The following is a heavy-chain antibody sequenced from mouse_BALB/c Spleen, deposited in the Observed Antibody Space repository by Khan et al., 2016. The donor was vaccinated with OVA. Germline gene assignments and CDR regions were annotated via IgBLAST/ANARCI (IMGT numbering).Heavy chain of an antibody. CDR3: ARCYDGAWFAY. D-gene: IGHD2-12*01. CDR2: IDPGSGTT. V-gene: IGHV1-77*01. Sequence: QIQLVQSGPDLVKPGASVKMSCKASGYTFIDYVVSWVKLKSGQGLEWIGEIDPGSGTTYYNEKFKGKATLTADKSSRTAYLHLRSLTSEDSAVCFCARCYDGAWFAYWGQGTLVTVS. CDR1: GYTFIDYV. J-gene: IGHJ3*01.